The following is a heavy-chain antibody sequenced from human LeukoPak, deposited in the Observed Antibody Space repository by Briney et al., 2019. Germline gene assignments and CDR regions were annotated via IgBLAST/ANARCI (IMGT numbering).Heavy chain of an antibody. V-gene: IGHV1-69*13. Sequence: ASVKVSCKASGGTFSSYAISWVRQAPGQGLEWTGGIIPIFGTANYAQKFQGRVTITADESTSTAYMELSSLRSEDTAVYYCASNKRASRHYDFWSGYYPYWGQGTLVTVSS. D-gene: IGHD3-3*01. J-gene: IGHJ4*02. CDR3: ASNKRASRHYDFWSGYYPY. CDR2: IIPIFGTA. CDR1: GGTFSSYA.